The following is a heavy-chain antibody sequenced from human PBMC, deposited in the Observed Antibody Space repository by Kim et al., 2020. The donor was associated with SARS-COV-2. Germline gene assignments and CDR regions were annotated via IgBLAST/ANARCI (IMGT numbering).Heavy chain of an antibody. D-gene: IGHD3-22*01. CDR1: GFTFSDYY. CDR3: ARRVAGSSGYYFDP. V-gene: IGHV3-11*01. J-gene: IGHJ5*02. Sequence: GGSLRLSCSASGFTFSDYYMSWIRQAPGKGLEWVSYISSSGSTIYYADSVKGRFTISRDNAKSSLYLQMNSLRAEDTAVYYCARRVAGSSGYYFDPWGQGTLVTVSS. CDR2: ISSSGSTI.